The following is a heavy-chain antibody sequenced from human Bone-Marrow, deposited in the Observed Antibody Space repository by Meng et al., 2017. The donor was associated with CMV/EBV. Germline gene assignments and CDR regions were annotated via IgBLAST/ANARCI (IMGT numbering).Heavy chain of an antibody. Sequence: GESLKISCAASGFTFSSYAMHWVRQAPGKGLEWVAVISYDGSNKYYADSVKGRFTISRDNSKNTLYLQMNSLRAEDTAVYYCARDRNDFWSGYSSSYYYYGMDVWAQGTTVTVSS. CDR1: GFTFSSYA. CDR2: ISYDGSNK. CDR3: ARDRNDFWSGYSSSYYYYGMDV. J-gene: IGHJ6*02. D-gene: IGHD3-3*01. V-gene: IGHV3-30*04.